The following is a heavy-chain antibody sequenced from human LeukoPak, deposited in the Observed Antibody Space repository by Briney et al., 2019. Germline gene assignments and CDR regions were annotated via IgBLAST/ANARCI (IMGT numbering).Heavy chain of an antibody. D-gene: IGHD6-19*01. V-gene: IGHV4-34*01. Sequence: SETLSLTCAVYGGSFSGYYWSWIRQPPGKGLEWIGEINHSGSTNYNPSLKSRVTISVDTSKNQFSLKLSSVTAADTAVYYCARQEYSSGWLRYYYYGMDVWGQGTTVTVSS. CDR2: INHSGST. CDR1: GGSFSGYY. CDR3: ARQEYSSGWLRYYYYGMDV. J-gene: IGHJ6*02.